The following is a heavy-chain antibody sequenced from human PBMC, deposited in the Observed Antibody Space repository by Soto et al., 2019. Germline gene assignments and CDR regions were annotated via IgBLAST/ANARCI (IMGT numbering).Heavy chain of an antibody. Sequence: SETLSLTCTVSGGSINSGAYYWSWIRQHPGKGLEWIGCIYYSGTTHYNPSLRSRISISVDRSENQFTLKMTSVTAADTAVYYCATSYGNAWYTYWGQGTQVTVSS. CDR2: IYYSGTT. V-gene: IGHV4-31*03. J-gene: IGHJ4*02. CDR1: GGSINSGAYY. CDR3: ATSYGNAWYTY. D-gene: IGHD1-1*01.